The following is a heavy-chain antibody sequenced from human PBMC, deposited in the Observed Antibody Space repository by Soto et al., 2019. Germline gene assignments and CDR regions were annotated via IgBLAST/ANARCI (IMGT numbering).Heavy chain of an antibody. CDR3: ARGGWDNDYGEHEAFDY. J-gene: IGHJ4*02. D-gene: IGHD4-17*01. V-gene: IGHV4-30-2*01. Sequence: SETLSLTCTVSGGSISSRGNSWGWIRQPPGKGLEWIGFIYHSGSANYRPSLQSRVTISVDRSKNQFSLKLTSVNAADTAVYFCARGGWDNDYGEHEAFDYWGRGNLVTVSS. CDR2: IYHSGSA. CDR1: GGSISSRGNS.